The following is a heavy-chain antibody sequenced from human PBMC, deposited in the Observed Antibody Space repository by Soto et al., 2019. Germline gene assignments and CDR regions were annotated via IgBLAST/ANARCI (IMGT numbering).Heavy chain of an antibody. CDR3: VRGGDILTGYYHLDP. D-gene: IGHD3-9*01. Sequence: SETLSLTCTVSGGSISSYYWSWIRQPPGKGLEWIGYIYYSGSTNYNPSLKSRVTISVDTSKNQFSLKLSSVTAADTAVYYCVRGGDILTGYYHLDPWGQGTLVTVSS. J-gene: IGHJ5*02. V-gene: IGHV4-59*01. CDR1: GGSISSYY. CDR2: IYYSGST.